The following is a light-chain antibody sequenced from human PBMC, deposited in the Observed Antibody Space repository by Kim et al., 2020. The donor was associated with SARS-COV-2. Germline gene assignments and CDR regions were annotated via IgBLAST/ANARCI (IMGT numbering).Light chain of an antibody. CDR1: QSLSSN. CDR2: GAS. V-gene: IGKV3-15*01. Sequence: EIVMTQSPATLSVSPGGRVTLSCRASQSLSSNLAWYQHKPGQAPRLLIYGASTRATGIPARFSGSGSGTEFTLTISSLQSEDFAVYYCQQYNNWLWTFGQGTKVDIK. J-gene: IGKJ1*01. CDR3: QQYNNWLWT.